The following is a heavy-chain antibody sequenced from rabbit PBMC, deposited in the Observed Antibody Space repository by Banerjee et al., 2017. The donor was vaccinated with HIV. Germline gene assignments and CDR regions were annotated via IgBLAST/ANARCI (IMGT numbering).Heavy chain of an antibody. CDR2: ISAGGATI. CDR1: GFDFSSYN. D-gene: IGHD8-1*01. CDR3: ARAGSSSPYYSNL. Sequence: QSLEESGGDLVTPGGSLTLSCKASGFDFSSYNMNWVRQAPGKGLEWIACISAGGATIWYASWVNGRFTVSRSTSLNTVDLKMTSLTAADTATYFCARAGSSSPYYSNLWGPGTLVTVS. J-gene: IGHJ4*01. V-gene: IGHV1S43*01.